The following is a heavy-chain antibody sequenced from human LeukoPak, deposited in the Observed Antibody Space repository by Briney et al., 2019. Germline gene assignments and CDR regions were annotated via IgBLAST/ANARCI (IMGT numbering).Heavy chain of an antibody. CDR2: ISGSGVST. D-gene: IGHD1-7*01. Sequence: PGGSLRLSCAASGFTLSSYAMSWVRQAPGKGLEWVSAISGSGVSTYYADSVKGRFTVSRDNSKNTLYLQMSSLRAEDTAVYYCAKDERNWNYNLASQTYDWGQGTLVTVSS. J-gene: IGHJ4*02. V-gene: IGHV3-23*01. CDR3: AKDERNWNYNLASQTYD. CDR1: GFTLSSYA.